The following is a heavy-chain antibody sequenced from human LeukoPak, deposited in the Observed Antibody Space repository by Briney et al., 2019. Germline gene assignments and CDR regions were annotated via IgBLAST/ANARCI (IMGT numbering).Heavy chain of an antibody. J-gene: IGHJ6*03. V-gene: IGHV3-23*01. CDR2: ISGSGGGT. CDR1: GLTFNKYG. D-gene: IGHD1-26*01. CDR3: VKWDENYYSMDV. Sequence: GGSLRLSCEASGLTFNKYGVSWVSQAPGKGLEWVSNISGSGGGTHYASSVKDRAAISRDNSKNTVYLQINGLRAEDTAVYFCVKWDENYYSMDVWGRGTTVTVSS.